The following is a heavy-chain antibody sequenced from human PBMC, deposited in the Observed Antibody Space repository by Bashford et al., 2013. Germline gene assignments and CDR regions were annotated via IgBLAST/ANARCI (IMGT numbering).Heavy chain of an antibody. D-gene: IGHD6-13*01. CDR1: GYTFTSYY. CDR3: ARRPGIAAAGIRSYYYGMDV. J-gene: IGHJ6*02. CDR2: INPSGGST. Sequence: ASVKVSCKASGYTFTSYYMHWVRQAPGQGLEWMGIINPSGGSTSYAQKFQGRVTMTRDTSKNQFSLKLSSVTAADTAVYYCARRPGIAAAGIRSYYYGMDVWGQGTTVTVSS. V-gene: IGHV1-46*01.